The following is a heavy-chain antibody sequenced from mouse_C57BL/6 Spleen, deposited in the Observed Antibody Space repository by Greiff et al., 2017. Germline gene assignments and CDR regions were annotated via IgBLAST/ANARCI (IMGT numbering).Heavy chain of an antibody. J-gene: IGHJ2*01. D-gene: IGHD2-5*01. CDR1: GYTFTDYN. Sequence: VQLQQSGPELVKPGASVKMSCKASGYTFTDYNMHWVKQSHGKSLEWIGYINPNNGGTSYNQKFKGKATLTVNKSSSTAYMELRSLTSEESAVYYCARAYYSNYVDYWGQGTTLTVSS. V-gene: IGHV1-22*01. CDR2: INPNNGGT. CDR3: ARAYYSNYVDY.